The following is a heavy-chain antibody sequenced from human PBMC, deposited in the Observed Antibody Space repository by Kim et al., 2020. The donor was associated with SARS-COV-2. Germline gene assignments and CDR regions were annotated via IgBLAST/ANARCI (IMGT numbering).Heavy chain of an antibody. J-gene: IGHJ4*02. V-gene: IGHV3-9*01. CDR3: AKDIRAVAAYFDY. Sequence: YADSVKGRFTISRTNAKNSLYLQMNSLRAEDTALYYCAKDIRAVAAYFDYWGQGTLVTVSS. D-gene: IGHD6-19*01.